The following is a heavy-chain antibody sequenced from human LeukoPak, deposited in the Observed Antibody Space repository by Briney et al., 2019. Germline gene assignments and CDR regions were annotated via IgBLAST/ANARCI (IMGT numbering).Heavy chain of an antibody. D-gene: IGHD3-16*02. J-gene: IGHJ6*03. CDR2: DHYGGGT. CDR1: GASMINTY. Sequence: PSETLSLTCTVSGASMINTYWTWIRQAPGKGLEWSGYDHYGGGTNYNPSLTSRVTISIDTTNNHVSLKLRSVPAADTAVYYCARAPYHYYMAVWGKGTTVTVSS. V-gene: IGHV4-59*01. CDR3: ARAPYHYYMAV.